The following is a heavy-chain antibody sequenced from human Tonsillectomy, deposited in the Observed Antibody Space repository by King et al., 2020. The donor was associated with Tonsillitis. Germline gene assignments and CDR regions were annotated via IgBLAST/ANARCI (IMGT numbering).Heavy chain of an antibody. CDR2: IYHSGST. D-gene: IGHD3-22*01. J-gene: IGHJ4*02. CDR1: GYSISSGYY. V-gene: IGHV4-38-2*02. Sequence: QLQESGPGLVKPSETLSLTCAVSGYSISSGYYWGWIRQPPGKGLEWIGSIYHSGSTYYNPSLKSRVTISVDTSKNQFSLKMSSGTAADTAVYYCARDQIYYDSSGYYVYYFDYWGQGTLVTVSS. CDR3: ARDQIYYDSSGYYVYYFDY.